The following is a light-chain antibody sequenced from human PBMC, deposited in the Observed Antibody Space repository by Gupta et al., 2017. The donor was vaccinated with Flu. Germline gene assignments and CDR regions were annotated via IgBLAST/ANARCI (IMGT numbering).Light chain of an antibody. CDR1: SSNVGARYD. CDR3: QSYDSSLSASV. CDR2: GNT. Sequence: QSVLTQPPSVSGAPGQRVTISCTGSSSNVGARYDVHWYQQLPGAAPKLLIYGNTNRPSGVPDRSSGSKSGTSASLAITGLQAEDEADYYCQSYDSSLSASVFGTGTQVTVL. V-gene: IGLV1-40*01. J-gene: IGLJ1*01.